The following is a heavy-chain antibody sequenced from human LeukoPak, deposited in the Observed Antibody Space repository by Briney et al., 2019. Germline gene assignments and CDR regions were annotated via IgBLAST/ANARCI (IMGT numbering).Heavy chain of an antibody. Sequence: SETLSLTCTVSGGSISSSFWSWIRQSPGKGLEWIGEIKSSGNTNYNPSLKSRVTILLDMSKNQFSLKLTSVTAADTAVYYCARIGAYDYYYYMDVWAKGTTVTVSS. V-gene: IGHV4-34*01. D-gene: IGHD1-26*01. J-gene: IGHJ6*03. CDR2: IKSSGNT. CDR1: GGSISSSF. CDR3: ARIGAYDYYYYMDV.